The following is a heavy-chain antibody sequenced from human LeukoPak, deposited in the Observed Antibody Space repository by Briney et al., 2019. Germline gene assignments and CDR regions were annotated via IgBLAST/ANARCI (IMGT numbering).Heavy chain of an antibody. J-gene: IGHJ4*02. Sequence: ASVKVSCKASGYTFTSYGISWVRQAPGQGLEWMGWISAYNGNTNYAQKLQGRVTMTTDTSTSTAHMELRSLRSDDTAVYYCAAGDYPGPNEPFDYWGQGTLVTVSS. D-gene: IGHD3-16*01. CDR3: AAGDYPGPNEPFDY. CDR2: ISAYNGNT. V-gene: IGHV1-18*01. CDR1: GYTFTSYG.